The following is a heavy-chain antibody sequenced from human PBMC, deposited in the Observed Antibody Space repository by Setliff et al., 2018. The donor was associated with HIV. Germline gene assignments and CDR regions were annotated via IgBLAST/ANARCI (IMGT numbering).Heavy chain of an antibody. CDR3: ARGPSLQTTLFDY. V-gene: IGHV4-59*01. J-gene: IGHJ4*02. CDR2: IYYSGST. CDR1: GGSISRYY. Sequence: ETLSLTCTVSGGSISRYYWSWTRQPPGKGLEWIGYIYYSGSTNYNPSLKSRVTISVDTSKNQFSLKLTSVTAADTAVYYCARGPSLQTTLFDYWGQGTLVTVSS.